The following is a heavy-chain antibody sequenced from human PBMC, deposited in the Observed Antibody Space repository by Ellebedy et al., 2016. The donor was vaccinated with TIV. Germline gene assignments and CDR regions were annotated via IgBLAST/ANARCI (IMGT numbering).Heavy chain of an antibody. CDR1: GGTLSSYA. J-gene: IGHJ6*02. CDR3: ASPLRGYSSSHTPGYYGMDV. Sequence: AASVKVSCKASGGTLSSYAISWVRQAPGQGLEWMGRIIPILGIATYAQKFQGRVTITADKSTSTAYMELSSLRSEDTAVYYCASPLRGYSSSHTPGYYGMDVWGQGTTVTVSS. CDR2: IIPILGIA. V-gene: IGHV1-69*04. D-gene: IGHD6-6*01.